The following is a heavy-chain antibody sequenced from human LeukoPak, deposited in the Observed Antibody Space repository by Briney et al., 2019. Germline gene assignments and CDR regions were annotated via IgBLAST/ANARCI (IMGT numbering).Heavy chain of an antibody. CDR3: ARDGGSGYAPWGYYYYMDV. CDR2: ISAYNGNT. CDR1: GYTFTSYG. J-gene: IGHJ6*03. V-gene: IGHV1-18*01. Sequence: GASVKVSCKASGYTFTSYGISWVRQAPGQGLEWMGWISAYNGNTNYAQKLQGRVTMTTDTSTSTAYMELRSLRSDDTAVYYCARDGGSGYAPWGYYYYMDVWGKGTTVTISS. D-gene: IGHD5-12*01.